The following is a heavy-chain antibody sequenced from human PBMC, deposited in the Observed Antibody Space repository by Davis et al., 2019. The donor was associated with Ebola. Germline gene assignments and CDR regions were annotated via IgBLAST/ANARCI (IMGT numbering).Heavy chain of an antibody. V-gene: IGHV3-23*01. CDR3: AKDYCTSTSCYNYMDV. CDR1: GFTFTSYA. Sequence: GESLKISCAASGFTFTSYAMSWVRQAPGQGLEWVSLISGSGTTYYADSVKGRFTISRDNSKNTLYLQMNSLRAEDTAVYYCAKDYCTSTSCYNYMDVWGKGTTVIVSS. D-gene: IGHD2-2*02. CDR2: ISGSGTT. J-gene: IGHJ6*03.